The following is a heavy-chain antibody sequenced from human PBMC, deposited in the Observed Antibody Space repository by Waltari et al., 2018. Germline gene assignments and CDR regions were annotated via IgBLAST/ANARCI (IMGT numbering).Heavy chain of an antibody. J-gene: IGHJ3*01. D-gene: IGHD1-1*01. V-gene: IGHV4-39*01. CDR3: ATYLGASLGTAAFDV. CDR1: VGSIISNRHY. Sequence: QLQLQESGPGLVKPSETLSLTCSVSVGSIISNRHYWVWICQPPGQGLEWIGTMSYSGATYSSPSLSSRVTIARDTSKNQLSLKLASVTAADTAVYFCATYLGASLGTAAFDVWGQGTMVTVSS. CDR2: MSYSGAT.